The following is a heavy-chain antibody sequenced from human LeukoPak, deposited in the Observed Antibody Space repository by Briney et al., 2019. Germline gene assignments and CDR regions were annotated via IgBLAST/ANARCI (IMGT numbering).Heavy chain of an antibody. D-gene: IGHD4-17*01. Sequence: PGGSLRLSRAASGFNFRDSAMHWVRQPPGKGLEGVADTSYDGTNKYYADSVKGRFTISRDNSKNTLYLQMNSLRLEDTGVYYCAADYGDYVSSSDWGQGTLVTVSS. J-gene: IGHJ4*02. CDR1: GFNFRDSA. CDR2: TSYDGTNK. V-gene: IGHV3-30*04. CDR3: AADYGDYVSSSD.